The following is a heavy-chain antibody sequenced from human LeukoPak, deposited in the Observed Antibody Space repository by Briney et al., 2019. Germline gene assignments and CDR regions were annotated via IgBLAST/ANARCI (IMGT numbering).Heavy chain of an antibody. V-gene: IGHV4-38-2*02. J-gene: IGHJ4*02. CDR3: ARYGLGFDY. CDR2: IYQSGST. Sequence: PSETLSLTCTVSGYSISNGYYWGRIRQPPGKGLEWIGNIYQSGSTYYNPSLKSRVIISVDTSKNQFSLKLTSVTAADTAVYYCARYGLGFDYWGQGTLVIVSS. CDR1: GYSISNGYY. D-gene: IGHD4-17*01.